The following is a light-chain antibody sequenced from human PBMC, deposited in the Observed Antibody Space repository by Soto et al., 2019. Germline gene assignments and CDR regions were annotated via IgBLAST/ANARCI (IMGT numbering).Light chain of an antibody. Sequence: EIVLTQSPATLSVSPGERTTLSCRASHAISSHLAWYQHKPGQTPSLLIYNTSNRATGIPARFSGSGSGTDFTLTISSLEPEDFAGYYCQQRGNWPPTFGQGTKVDIK. V-gene: IGKV3-11*01. CDR1: HAISSH. J-gene: IGKJ1*01. CDR2: NTS. CDR3: QQRGNWPPT.